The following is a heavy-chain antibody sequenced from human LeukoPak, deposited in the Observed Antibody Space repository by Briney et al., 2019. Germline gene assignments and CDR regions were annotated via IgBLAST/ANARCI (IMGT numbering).Heavy chain of an antibody. D-gene: IGHD4/OR15-4a*01. CDR1: GGSITSDY. CDR3: AMSPPRGAWFDP. J-gene: IGHJ5*02. V-gene: IGHV4-4*09. Sequence: SETLSLTRSVSGGSITSDYWSWIRQSPGKGLEWIGFIYDSGSTIYNPSLKSRVTISVDTSKNQFSLKLRSVTAADTAIYYCAMSPPRGAWFDPWGQGTLVTVSS. CDR2: IYDSGST.